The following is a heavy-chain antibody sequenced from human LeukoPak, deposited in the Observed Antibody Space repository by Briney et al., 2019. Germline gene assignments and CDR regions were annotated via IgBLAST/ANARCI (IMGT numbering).Heavy chain of an antibody. Sequence: GGSLRLSCAASGFTFSSYEMNWVRQAPGKGLEWVSYISSSGSTIYYADSVKGRFTISRDNSKNTLYLQMNSLRAEDTAVYYCARLLTMVRGVIIREDYWGQGTLVTVSS. CDR1: GFTFSSYE. D-gene: IGHD3-10*01. CDR2: ISSSGSTI. J-gene: IGHJ4*02. CDR3: ARLLTMVRGVIIREDY. V-gene: IGHV3-48*03.